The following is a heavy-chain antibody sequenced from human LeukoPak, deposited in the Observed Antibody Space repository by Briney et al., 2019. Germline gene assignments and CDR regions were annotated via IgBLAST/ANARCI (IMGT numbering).Heavy chain of an antibody. V-gene: IGHV4-59*01. CDR3: ARRYGSGDYFDY. CDR2: IHYSGNT. D-gene: IGHD3-10*01. Sequence: SETLSLTCTVSGSSISSYYWSWIRQPPGKGLEWIAYIHYSGNTNYNPSLKSRVTISVGTSKNQFSLKLSSVTAADTAVYYCARRYGSGDYFDYWGQGTLVTLSS. CDR1: GSSISSYY. J-gene: IGHJ4*02.